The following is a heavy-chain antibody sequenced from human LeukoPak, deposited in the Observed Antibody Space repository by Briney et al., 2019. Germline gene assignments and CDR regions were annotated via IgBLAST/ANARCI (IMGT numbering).Heavy chain of an antibody. CDR3: ARAGTTMVRGLWGFDP. CDR2: INHSGST. D-gene: IGHD3-10*01. CDR1: GGSFSGYY. J-gene: IGHJ5*02. Sequence: SETLSLTCAVYGGSFSGYYWSWIRQPPGKGLEWIGEINHSGSTNYNPSLKSRVTISVDTSKNQFSLKLSSVTAADTAVYYCARAGTTMVRGLWGFDPWGQGTLVTVSS. V-gene: IGHV4-34*01.